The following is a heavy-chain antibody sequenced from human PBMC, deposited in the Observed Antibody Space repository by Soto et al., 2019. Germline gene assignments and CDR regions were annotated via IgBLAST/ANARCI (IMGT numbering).Heavy chain of an antibody. CDR2: IDANAIDT. V-gene: IGHV3-23*01. CDR1: GFSFGNHG. CDR3: VSWVSAHFDF. J-gene: IGHJ4*02. Sequence: RACASSGFSFGNHGMTWVRQAPGRALEWVSTIDANAIDTHYADSVKGRFTISRDNSKSTLDLQMIRLRPADTAIYYCVSWVSAHFDFWGRRHLVTAAS. D-gene: IGHD2-8*01.